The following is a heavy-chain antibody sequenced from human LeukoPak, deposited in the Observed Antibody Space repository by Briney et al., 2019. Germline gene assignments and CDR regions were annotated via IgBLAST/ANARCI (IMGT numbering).Heavy chain of an antibody. CDR3: ARSKYQLLTRHNWFDP. V-gene: IGHV3-23*01. CDR2: ISGSGGST. CDR1: GFTFSSYA. J-gene: IGHJ5*02. Sequence: GGSLRLSCAASGFTFSSYAMSWVRQAPGKGMEWVSAISGSGGSTYYADSVKGRFTISRDNSKNTLYLQMNSLRAEDTAVYYCARSKYQLLTRHNWFDPWGQGTLVTVSS. D-gene: IGHD2-2*01.